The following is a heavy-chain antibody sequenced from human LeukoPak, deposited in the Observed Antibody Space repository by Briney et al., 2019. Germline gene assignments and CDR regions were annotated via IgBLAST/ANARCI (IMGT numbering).Heavy chain of an antibody. CDR1: GGSIGSYY. D-gene: IGHD3-22*01. CDR2: IYYSGST. CDR3: ANSLYDSSGYYLDY. V-gene: IGHV4-59*01. J-gene: IGHJ4*02. Sequence: SETLSLTCTVSGGSIGSYYWSWIRQPPGKGLEWIGYIYYSGSTNYNPSLKSRVTISVDTSKNQFSLKLSSVTAADTAVYYCANSLYDSSGYYLDYWGQGTLVTVSS.